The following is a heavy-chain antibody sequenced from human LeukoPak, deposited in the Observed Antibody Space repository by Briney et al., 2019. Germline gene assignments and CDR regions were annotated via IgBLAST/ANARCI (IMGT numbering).Heavy chain of an antibody. J-gene: IGHJ4*02. D-gene: IGHD3-22*01. CDR1: GYTFTSYW. Sequence: GESLKISCRGSGYTFTSYWIGWVRQMPGKGLEWMGIIYPGDSDTRYSPSFQGQVTISADKSISTAYLQWSSLKASDTAMYYCATRSSGYYDIFDYWGQGTLVTVSS. CDR3: ATRSSGYYDIFDY. CDR2: IYPGDSDT. V-gene: IGHV5-51*01.